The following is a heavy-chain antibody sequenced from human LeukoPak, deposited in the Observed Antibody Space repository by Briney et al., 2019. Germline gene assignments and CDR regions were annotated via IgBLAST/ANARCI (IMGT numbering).Heavy chain of an antibody. CDR1: GFTFSTYW. CDR3: ARGNRGSYDY. V-gene: IGHV3-74*03. Sequence: GGSLRLSCAASGFTFSTYWMCWVRQAPGKGLVWVSLMNGDGTTTTYADSVKGRFTISRDNAKNTLYLEMNSLRAEDTAVYYCARGNRGSYDYWGQGTLVTVSS. J-gene: IGHJ4*02. CDR2: MNGDGTTT. D-gene: IGHD3-16*01.